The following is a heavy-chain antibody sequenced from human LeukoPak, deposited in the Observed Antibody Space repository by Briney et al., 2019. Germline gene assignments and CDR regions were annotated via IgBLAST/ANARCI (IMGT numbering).Heavy chain of an antibody. CDR1: GYSLSDYY. D-gene: IGHD1-1*01. CDR2: INPNSGGT. Sequence: GASVKVSCKASGYSLSDYYMHWVRQAPGQGLEWMGWINPNSGGTKYAQKFQGRVTMTRDTSISTAYMELSSLRSDDTAVYYCARTLTGFRLDYWGQGTLVTVSS. CDR3: ARTLTGFRLDY. J-gene: IGHJ4*02. V-gene: IGHV1-2*02.